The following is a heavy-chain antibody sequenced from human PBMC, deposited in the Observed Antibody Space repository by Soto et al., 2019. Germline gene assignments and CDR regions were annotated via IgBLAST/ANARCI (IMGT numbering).Heavy chain of an antibody. CDR2: IYYRGST. Sequence: QVQLQESGPGLVKPSQTLSLTCTVSGGSITSCDYYWIWIRQPPGKGLEWIGYIYYRGSTYYNPTLNSRVTISLDASKNLFSLKLSSVAAADTAVYYYARDYSNHAFDYWGQGTLVTVSS. V-gene: IGHV4-30-4*01. CDR1: GGSITSCDYY. CDR3: ARDYSNHAFDY. D-gene: IGHD4-4*01. J-gene: IGHJ4*02.